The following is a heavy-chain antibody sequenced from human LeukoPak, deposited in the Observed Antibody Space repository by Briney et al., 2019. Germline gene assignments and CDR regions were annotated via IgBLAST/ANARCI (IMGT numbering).Heavy chain of an antibody. J-gene: IGHJ5*02. CDR3: ARYSGSRWFDP. CDR1: GYTFTSYY. V-gene: IGHV1-46*01. CDR2: INPSGGST. Sequence: ASVKVSCKASGYTFTSYYMHWVRQAPGQGLEWMGIINPSGGSTSYAQKFQGRVTMTRDTSTSTVYMELSSLRSEDTAVYYRARYSGSRWFDPWGQGTLVTVSS. D-gene: IGHD1-26*01.